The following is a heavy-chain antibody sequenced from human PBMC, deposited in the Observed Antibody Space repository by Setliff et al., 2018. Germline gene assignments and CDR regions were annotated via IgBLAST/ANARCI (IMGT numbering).Heavy chain of an antibody. CDR1: GFTLQEYT. D-gene: IGHD3-22*01. CDR3: VKDKSGARRFSGFVFDI. CDR2: ITWDGYS. Sequence: PGESLKISCAAPGFTLQEYTMHWVRQAPGKGLEWVSLITWDGYSYYAESMNGRFTISRDNSENSLFLQMDGLTTEDTALYHCVKDKSGARRFSGFVFDIWGQGTQVTVSS. J-gene: IGHJ4*02. V-gene: IGHV3-43*01.